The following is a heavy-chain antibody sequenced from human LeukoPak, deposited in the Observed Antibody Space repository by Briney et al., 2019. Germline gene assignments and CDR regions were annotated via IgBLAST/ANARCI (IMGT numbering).Heavy chain of an antibody. J-gene: IGHJ5*02. CDR2: IHYSGTT. Sequence: SETLSLTCTVSGASISSASDYWTWIRQPPGKGREWIGYIHYSGTTYYNPSLKSRFAISIDTSKSQLSLNLSSVTAADTAVYYCARYPAKYCTGGNGYFAGEGGFDPWGQGTLVTVSS. CDR3: ARYPAKYCTGGNGYFAGEGGFDP. V-gene: IGHV4-31*03. D-gene: IGHD2-15*01. CDR1: GASISSASDY.